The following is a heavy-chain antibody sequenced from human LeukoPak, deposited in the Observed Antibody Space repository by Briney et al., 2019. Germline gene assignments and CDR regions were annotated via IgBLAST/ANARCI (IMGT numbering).Heavy chain of an antibody. CDR3: ARHWNTAMALFDY. J-gene: IGHJ4*02. D-gene: IGHD5-18*01. CDR2: IDPSDSYT. CDR1: GYSFTSNW. Sequence: GESLKISCKGSGYSFTSNWISWVRHMPGKGLEWMGRIDPSDSYTNYSPSFQGHVTISADKSISTAYLQWSSLKASDTAMYYCARHWNTAMALFDYWGQGTLVTVSS. V-gene: IGHV5-10-1*01.